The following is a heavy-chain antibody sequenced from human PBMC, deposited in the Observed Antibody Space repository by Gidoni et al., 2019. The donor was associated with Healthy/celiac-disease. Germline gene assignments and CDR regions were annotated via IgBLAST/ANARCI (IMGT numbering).Heavy chain of an antibody. Sequence: QFQLVQSGAEVKKPGSSVKVSCKASGGTFSRYTISWVRQAPGQGLEWMGMIIPILGIANYAQKFQGRVTITADKSTSTVYMELSSLRSEDTAVYYCARSDYDFWSAQLPGYYGMDVWGQGTTVTVSS. D-gene: IGHD3-3*01. CDR3: ARSDYDFWSAQLPGYYGMDV. CDR2: IIPILGIA. V-gene: IGHV1-69*02. J-gene: IGHJ6*02. CDR1: GGTFSRYT.